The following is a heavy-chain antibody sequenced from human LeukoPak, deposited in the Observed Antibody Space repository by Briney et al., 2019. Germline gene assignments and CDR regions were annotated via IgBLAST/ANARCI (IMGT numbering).Heavy chain of an antibody. Sequence: SETLSLTCTVSGDAITSDKYYWGWIRQPPGKGLEWIGNIHHSGSTYYSPSLKSRVTISVDTSKNQFSLRLNSVTAADTAVYYCARGQATGFWSGYVVDYWGQGTLVTVSS. CDR3: ARGQATGFWSGYVVDY. D-gene: IGHD3-3*01. CDR1: GDAITSDKYY. J-gene: IGHJ4*02. CDR2: IHHSGST. V-gene: IGHV4-39*01.